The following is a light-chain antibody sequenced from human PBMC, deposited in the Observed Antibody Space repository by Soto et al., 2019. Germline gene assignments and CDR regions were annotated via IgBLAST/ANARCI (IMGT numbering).Light chain of an antibody. V-gene: IGKV2-30*01. J-gene: IGKJ1*01. CDR1: QSLVSSDGDTY. CDR3: MQGKDWPRT. Sequence: DVVMTQSPLSLPVTLGQPASISCRSSQSLVSSDGDTYLCWFQQRPGQSPRRLIYKVSNRDSGVPDXFSGSGXGTDFTLKISRVEAEXVXVXXCMQGKDWPRTFGQGTKVEIK. CDR2: KVS.